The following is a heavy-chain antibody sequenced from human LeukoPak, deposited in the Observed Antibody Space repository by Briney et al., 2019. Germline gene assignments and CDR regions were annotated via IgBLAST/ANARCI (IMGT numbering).Heavy chain of an antibody. D-gene: IGHD5-18*01. Sequence: SETLSLTCTVSGGSISSSSYYWGWIRQPPGKGLEWIGEINHSGSTNYNPSLKSRVTISVDTSKNQFSLKLSSVTAADTAVYYCARAVDTAMAPYFDYWGQGTLVTVSS. J-gene: IGHJ4*02. V-gene: IGHV4-39*07. CDR1: GGSISSSSYY. CDR3: ARAVDTAMAPYFDY. CDR2: INHSGST.